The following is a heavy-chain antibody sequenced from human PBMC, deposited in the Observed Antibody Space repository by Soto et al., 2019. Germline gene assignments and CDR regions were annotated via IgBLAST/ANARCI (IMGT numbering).Heavy chain of an antibody. J-gene: IGHJ6*02. V-gene: IGHV4-31*03. CDR3: ARESPTYYYYGMDV. CDR2: IYYSGST. CDR1: GGSISSGGYY. Sequence: QVQLQESGPGLVKPSQTLSLTCTVSGGSISSGGYYWSWIRQHPGKGLEWIGYIYYSGSTYYNPSLKSRVTXXVXTXRNQFSLKLSSVTAADTAVYYCARESPTYYYYGMDVWGQGTTVTVSS.